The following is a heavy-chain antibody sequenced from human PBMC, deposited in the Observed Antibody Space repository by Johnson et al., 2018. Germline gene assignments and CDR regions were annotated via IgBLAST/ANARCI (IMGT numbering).Heavy chain of an antibody. Sequence: VQLWEAGGGVVEPGMSLRLSCVASGFTFNEYGMHWVRQAPGEGLDWLAVIAYDDRDKASEDSAKGRFTMSRDNSKNTLYLQMNSLRAEETAVYYCARSRGAPRSSGLTVDFQHWGQGTLVTVSS. V-gene: IGHV3-30*03. CDR2: IAYDDRDK. CDR3: ARSRGAPRSSGLTVDFQH. D-gene: IGHD6-19*01. CDR1: GFTFNEYG. J-gene: IGHJ1*01.